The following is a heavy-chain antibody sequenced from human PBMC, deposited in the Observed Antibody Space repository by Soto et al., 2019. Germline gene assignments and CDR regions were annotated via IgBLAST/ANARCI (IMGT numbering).Heavy chain of an antibody. D-gene: IGHD4-17*01. CDR1: GGSLSNYG. V-gene: IGHV1-69*12. Sequence: QVQLVQSGAEVKKPGSSVKVSCKASGGSLSNYGISWVRQAPGQGLEWMGAIIPVFGTPNYAQKFQDRVTITADESTTIVYMEVRGLTSADTAMYYCARADATKTVVTTYYGMDVWCQGTTVTVSS. CDR2: IIPVFGTP. CDR3: ARADATKTVVTTYYGMDV. J-gene: IGHJ6*02.